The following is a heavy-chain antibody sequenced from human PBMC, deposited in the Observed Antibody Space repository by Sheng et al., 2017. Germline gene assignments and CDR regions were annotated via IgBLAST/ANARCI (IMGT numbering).Heavy chain of an antibody. V-gene: IGHV1-69*01. CDR3: ARVGSGSYYGGGYYGMDV. J-gene: IGHJ6*02. D-gene: IGHD1-26*01. Sequence: QLVQSGAEVKKPGSSVKVSCKASGGTFSSYAISWVRQAPGQGLEWMGGIIPIFGTANYAQKFQGRVTITADESTSTAYMELSSLRSEDTAVYYCARVGSGSYYGGGYYGMDVWGHGTTVTVSS. CDR2: IIPIFGTA. CDR1: GGTFSSYA.